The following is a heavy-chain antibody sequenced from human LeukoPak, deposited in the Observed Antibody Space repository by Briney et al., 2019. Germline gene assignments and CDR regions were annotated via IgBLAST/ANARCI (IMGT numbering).Heavy chain of an antibody. D-gene: IGHD3-22*01. V-gene: IGHV4-59*01. CDR3: ARGDSYYYYGMDV. Sequence: KPSETLSLTCTVSGGSISSYYWSWIRQPPGKGLEWIGYIYYSGSTNYNPSLKSRVTISVDTSKNQFSLKLSSVTAADTAVYYCARGDSYYYYGMDVWGQGTTVTVSS. CDR1: GGSISSYY. CDR2: IYYSGST. J-gene: IGHJ6*02.